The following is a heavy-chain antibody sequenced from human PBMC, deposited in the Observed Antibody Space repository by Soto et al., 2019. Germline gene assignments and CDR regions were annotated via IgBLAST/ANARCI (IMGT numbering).Heavy chain of an antibody. CDR2: INAGNGNT. Sequence: SGKVSCKASGYTFTSYAMHWVRQAPGQRLEWMGWINAGNGNTKYSQKFQGRVTITRDTSASTAYMELSSLRSEDTAVYYCARGGPGYYGSGNYKSGYYLDYWARGALVPV. CDR3: ARGGPGYYGSGNYKSGYYLDY. CDR1: GYTFTSYA. D-gene: IGHD3-10*01. J-gene: IGHJ4*02. V-gene: IGHV1-3*01.